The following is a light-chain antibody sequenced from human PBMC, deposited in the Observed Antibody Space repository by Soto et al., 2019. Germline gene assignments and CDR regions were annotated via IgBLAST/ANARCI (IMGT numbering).Light chain of an antibody. Sequence: QSVLTQPPSASGTPGQRVTISCSGSSSNIGSNNVDWYQQLPGTAPKLLIYNNNQRPSGVPDRFSVSKSGTSASLAISGLPSEDEADYYCAAWDDSRTGVVFGGGTQLTVL. V-gene: IGLV1-47*02. CDR2: NNN. CDR3: AAWDDSRTGVV. CDR1: SSNIGSNN. J-gene: IGLJ3*02.